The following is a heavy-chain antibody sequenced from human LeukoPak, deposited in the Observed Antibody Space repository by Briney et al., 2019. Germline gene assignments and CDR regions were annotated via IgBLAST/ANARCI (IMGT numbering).Heavy chain of an antibody. Sequence: ASVKVSCKASGYTFTGYYMHWVRQAPGQGLEWMGWINPNSGGTNYAQKFQGRVTMTRDTSMSTACMELSRLRSDDTAVYYCARDLTIFGIGLAAPDYWGQGTLVTVSS. CDR3: ARDLTIFGIGLAAPDY. CDR2: INPNSGGT. V-gene: IGHV1-2*02. D-gene: IGHD3-3*01. J-gene: IGHJ4*02. CDR1: GYTFTGYY.